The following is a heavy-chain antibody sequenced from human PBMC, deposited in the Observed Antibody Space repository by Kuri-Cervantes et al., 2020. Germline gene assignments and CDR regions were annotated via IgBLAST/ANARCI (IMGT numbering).Heavy chain of an antibody. Sequence: GESLKISCAASGFTFSSYAMHWVRQAPGKGLEWVAVISYDGSNKYYADSVKGRFTISRDNSKNTLYLQMNSLRAEDTAVYYCAKDFHGGNSARSAFDSWGQGPMVTVSS. D-gene: IGHD4-23*01. CDR3: AKDFHGGNSARSAFDS. V-gene: IGHV3-30-3*01. CDR1: GFTFSSYA. J-gene: IGHJ3*02. CDR2: ISYDGSNK.